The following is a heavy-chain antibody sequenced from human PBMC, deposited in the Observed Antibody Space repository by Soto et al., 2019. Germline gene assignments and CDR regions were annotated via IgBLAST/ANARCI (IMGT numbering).Heavy chain of an antibody. Sequence: EVQLVESGGGLVQPGGSQRLSCAASGLIFSDYHMDWVHQAPGKGLEWVGRIRRKANSYTTEYAASVKGRFTISRDDSKNSLYLQMNSLKSEDTAVYYCAMLGGWSGGSSGMDVWGQGTTVTVSS. CDR2: IRRKANSYTT. CDR1: GLIFSDYH. D-gene: IGHD6-19*01. CDR3: AMLGGWSGGSSGMDV. J-gene: IGHJ6*02. V-gene: IGHV3-72*01.